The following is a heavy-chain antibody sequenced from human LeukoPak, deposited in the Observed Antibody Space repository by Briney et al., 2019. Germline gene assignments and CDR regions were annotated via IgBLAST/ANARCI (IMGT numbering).Heavy chain of an antibody. D-gene: IGHD5-24*01. CDR2: ISYDGSNK. CDR1: GFTFSSYA. CDR3: ARGRGGSGREAYNVDY. J-gene: IGHJ4*02. V-gene: IGHV3-30*04. Sequence: GGSLRLSCAASGFTFSSYAMHWVRQAPGKGLEWVAVISYDGSNKYYADSVKGRFTISRDNAESSLFLQMNSLRDEDTAIYYCARGRGGSGREAYNVDYWGQGTLVTVSS.